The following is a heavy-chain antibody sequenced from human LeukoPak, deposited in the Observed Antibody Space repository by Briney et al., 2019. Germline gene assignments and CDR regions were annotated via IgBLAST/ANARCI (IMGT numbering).Heavy chain of an antibody. J-gene: IGHJ5*02. Sequence: ASVKVSCKASGGTFSSYAISWVRQPPGQGLAWMGGIIPIFGTANYAQKFQGRVTITADESTSTAYMELSSLRSEDTAVYYCARYSGYEGNWFDPWGQGTLVTVSS. CDR3: ARYSGYEGNWFDP. D-gene: IGHD5-12*01. CDR2: IIPIFGTA. CDR1: GGTFSSYA. V-gene: IGHV1-69*13.